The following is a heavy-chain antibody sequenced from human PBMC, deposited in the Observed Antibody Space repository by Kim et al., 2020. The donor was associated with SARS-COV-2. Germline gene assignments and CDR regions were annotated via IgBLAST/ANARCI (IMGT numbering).Heavy chain of an antibody. CDR3: ASHKFLYSGSYLRPVDAFDI. CDR2: ISAYNGNT. V-gene: IGHV1-18*01. J-gene: IGHJ3*02. D-gene: IGHD1-26*01. CDR1: GYTFTSYG. Sequence: ASVKVSCKASGYTFTSYGISWVRQAPGQGLEWMGWISAYNGNTNYAQKLQGRVTMTTDTSTSTAYMELRSLRSDDTAVYYCASHKFLYSGSYLRPVDAFDIWGQGTMVTVSS.